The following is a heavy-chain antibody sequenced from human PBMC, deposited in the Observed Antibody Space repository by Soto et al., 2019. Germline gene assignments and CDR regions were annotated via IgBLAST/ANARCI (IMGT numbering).Heavy chain of an antibody. CDR2: ISGSGDST. CDR1: GFTFSSYA. D-gene: IGHD1-26*01. Sequence: EVQLLESGGGLVQPGGSLRLSCAASGFTFSSYAMRWVRQAPVKGLEWVSAISGSGDSTYYADSVKGRFTISRDNSQNTLYLQMNSLRAEDTVVYYCARRGSGSYYDYWGQGTLVSVSS. CDR3: ARRGSGSYYDY. V-gene: IGHV3-23*01. J-gene: IGHJ4*02.